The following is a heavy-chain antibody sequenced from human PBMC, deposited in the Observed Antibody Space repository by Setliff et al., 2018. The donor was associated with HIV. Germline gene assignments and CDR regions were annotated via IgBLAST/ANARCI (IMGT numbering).Heavy chain of an antibody. J-gene: IGHJ4*02. Sequence: PSETLSLTCAVSGYSISRGYYWGWIRQPPGKGLNWIANIYHNGNTNYSPSLKSRVTISVDTSKNQFSLKLSSVTAADTAMYFCARQPPLSVLQVWFDDYWGQGTLVTVSS. CDR1: GYSISRGYY. CDR2: IYHNGNT. V-gene: IGHV4-38-2*01. D-gene: IGHD3-10*01. CDR3: ARQPPLSVLQVWFDDY.